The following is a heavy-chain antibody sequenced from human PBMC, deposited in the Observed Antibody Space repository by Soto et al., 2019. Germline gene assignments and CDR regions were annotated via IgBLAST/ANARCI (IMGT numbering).Heavy chain of an antibody. CDR1: GFTFSTSA. J-gene: IGHJ4*01. CDR3: ARYAQYSGYDWAYYFDY. V-gene: IGHV3-21*01. CDR2: ISSSGGYI. Sequence: GGSLRLSCAASGFTFSTSAMNWVRQAPGKGLEWVSSISSSGGYIYYADSLKGRFTISRDNAKNSLYLQMKSRRAEDSAIYYCARYAQYSGYDWAYYFDYWGHGTLVTVSS. D-gene: IGHD5-12*01.